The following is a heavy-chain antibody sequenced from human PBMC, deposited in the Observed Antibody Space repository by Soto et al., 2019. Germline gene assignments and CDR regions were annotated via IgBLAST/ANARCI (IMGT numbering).Heavy chain of an antibody. Sequence: GSLRLSCAASGFTFSSYWMSSVRQAPGKGLGWVANIKQDGSEKYHVDSVKGRFTISRDNAKNSLYLQMNSLRAEDTAVYYCARDAAVGATPPYACWGQGTLVTVAS. CDR1: GFTFSSYW. CDR2: IKQDGSEK. CDR3: ARDAAVGATPPYAC. V-gene: IGHV3-7*03. J-gene: IGHJ4*02. D-gene: IGHD1-26*01.